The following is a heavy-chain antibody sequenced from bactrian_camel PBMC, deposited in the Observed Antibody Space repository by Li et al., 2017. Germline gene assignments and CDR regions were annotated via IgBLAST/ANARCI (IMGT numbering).Heavy chain of an antibody. CDR1: GFTFSSYW. J-gene: IGHJ4*01. Sequence: VQLVESGGGSVQAGGSLNLSCTASGFTFSSYWMYWVRQAPGKQREGVAAIDRDGTTVYKDSVKGRFTTSRDSAKSTLYLQMNNLSPEDSAMYFCAATSQPFRLLDRLPPRSEYQYWGQGTQVTVS. CDR3: AATSQPFRLLDRLPPRSEYQY. D-gene: IGHD1*01. V-gene: IGHV3S1*01. CDR2: IDRDGTT.